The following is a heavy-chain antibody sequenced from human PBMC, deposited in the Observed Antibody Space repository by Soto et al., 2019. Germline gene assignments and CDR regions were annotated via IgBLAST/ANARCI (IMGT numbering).Heavy chain of an antibody. Sequence: SETLSLTCTVSGGSISSYYWNWIRQPPGKGLEWIGYIYFTGSTNYNPSLKSRVTISVDTSKTQFSLKLSSVTAADTAVYYCARHSASQGYDFWSGYYPLYYYYYMDVWGKGTTVTVSS. J-gene: IGHJ6*03. D-gene: IGHD3-3*01. CDR1: GGSISSYY. CDR2: IYFTGST. V-gene: IGHV4-59*08. CDR3: ARHSASQGYDFWSGYYPLYYYYYMDV.